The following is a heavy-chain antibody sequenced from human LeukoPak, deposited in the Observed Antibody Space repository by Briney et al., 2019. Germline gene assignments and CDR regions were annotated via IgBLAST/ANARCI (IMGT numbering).Heavy chain of an antibody. J-gene: IGHJ4*02. D-gene: IGHD6-13*01. CDR1: GYTFTSLY. CDR3: AGIAAAGIYYFDY. V-gene: IGHV1-69*13. CDR2: IIPIFGTA. Sequence: SVKVSCKTSGYTFTSLYIHWVRQAPGQGLEWMGGIIPIFGTANYAQKFQGRVTITADESTSTAYMELSSLRSEDTAVYYCAGIAAAGIYYFDYWGQGTLVTVSS.